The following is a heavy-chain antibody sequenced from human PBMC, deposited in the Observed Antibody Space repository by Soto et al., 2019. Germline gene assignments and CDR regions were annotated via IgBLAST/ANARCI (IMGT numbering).Heavy chain of an antibody. J-gene: IGHJ4*02. CDR1: GFSLSAFGVA. D-gene: IGHD3-9*01. CDR3: AHGDIRDFES. V-gene: IGHV2-5*02. CDR2: IYWDDDK. Sequence: QITLKESGPTLVKPTQTLTLTCSFSGFSLSAFGVAVGWIRQPPGKALEWLALIYWDDDKRYSPSLNSRLTITKATTKNQVVLTMTNMDPVDTATYYSAHGDIRDFESWGQGTLVTVSS.